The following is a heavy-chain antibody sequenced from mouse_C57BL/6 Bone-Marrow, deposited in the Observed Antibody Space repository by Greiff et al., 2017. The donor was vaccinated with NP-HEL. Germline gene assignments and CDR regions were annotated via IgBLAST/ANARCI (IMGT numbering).Heavy chain of an antibody. CDR3: TRDDYDDY. CDR2: IDPETGGT. Sequence: QVQLQQPGAELVKPGASVKLSCKASGYTFTSYWMHWVKQTPVHGLEWIGAIDPETGGTAYNQKFKGKAILTADKSSSTAYMELRSLTSEDSAVYYCTRDDYDDYWGQGTTLTVSS. J-gene: IGHJ2*01. CDR1: GYTFTSYW. V-gene: IGHV1-15*01. D-gene: IGHD2-4*01.